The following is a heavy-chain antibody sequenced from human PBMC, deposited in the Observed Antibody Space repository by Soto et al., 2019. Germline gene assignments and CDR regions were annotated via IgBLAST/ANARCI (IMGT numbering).Heavy chain of an antibody. CDR1: GYTFTGYY. J-gene: IGHJ5*02. V-gene: IGHV1-2*02. D-gene: IGHD1-26*01. Sequence: ASVKVSCKASGYTFTGYYMHWVRQAPGQGLEWMGWINPNSGGTNYAQKFQGRATMTRDTSISTAYMELSRLRSDDTAVYYCARDLGYSGSYSRTYNWFDPWGQGTLVTVSS. CDR3: ARDLGYSGSYSRTYNWFDP. CDR2: INPNSGGT.